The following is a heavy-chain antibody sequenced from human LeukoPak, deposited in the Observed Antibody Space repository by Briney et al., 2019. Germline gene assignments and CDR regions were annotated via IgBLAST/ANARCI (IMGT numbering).Heavy chain of an antibody. Sequence: ASVKLCCNSSGYSFTIYGISWHRHPPGQGLEWMGGISAYNGNTNYGQKVHGRVTLTTDTSTSKGYMEVRSLRSDDTAVYYCARGTYCDYWGQGTLVTVSS. CDR3: ARGTYCDY. V-gene: IGHV1-18*01. CDR1: GYSFTIYG. CDR2: ISAYNGNT. J-gene: IGHJ4*02.